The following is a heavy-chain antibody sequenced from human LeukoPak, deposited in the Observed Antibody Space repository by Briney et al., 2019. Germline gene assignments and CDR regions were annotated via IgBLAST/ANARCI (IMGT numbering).Heavy chain of an antibody. D-gene: IGHD3-9*01. CDR2: ISYDGSNK. CDR1: GFTFSSYG. J-gene: IGHJ5*02. Sequence: GGSLRLSCAASGFTFSSYGMHWVRQAPGKGLEWVAVISYDGSNKYYADSVKGRFTISRDNSKNTLYLQMNSLRAEDTAVYYCAKDTDILALGLFDPWGQGTLVTVSS. CDR3: AKDTDILALGLFDP. V-gene: IGHV3-30*18.